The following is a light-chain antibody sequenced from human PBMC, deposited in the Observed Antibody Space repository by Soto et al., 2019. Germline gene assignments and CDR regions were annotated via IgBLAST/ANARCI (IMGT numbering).Light chain of an antibody. CDR3: QQSYSTPRT. CDR1: QSISSY. Sequence: DIQMTQAPSSLSASVGDRVTITCRASQSISSYLNWYQQKPGKAPKLLIYAASSLQSGVPSRFSRSGSGTDFPLTISSLQPEDFATYYCQQSYSTPRTFGPGTKVDIK. J-gene: IGKJ3*01. CDR2: AAS. V-gene: IGKV1-39*01.